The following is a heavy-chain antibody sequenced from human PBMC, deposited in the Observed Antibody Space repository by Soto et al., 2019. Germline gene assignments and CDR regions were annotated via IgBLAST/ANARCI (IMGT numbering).Heavy chain of an antibody. CDR3: ARMRKDCSSTRCSPLLDY. CDR1: GFSLRTSGVG. Sequence: SGPTLVNPTQTLTLTCIFSGFSLRTSGVGVGWIRQPPGKALEWLGFIYWNDDKRYSPSLKSRLTITKDTSKNQVVLTVTNMDPVDTATYYCARMRKDCSSTRCSPLLDYWGKGTLVTLSS. V-gene: IGHV2-5*01. D-gene: IGHD2-2*01. J-gene: IGHJ4*02. CDR2: IYWNDDK.